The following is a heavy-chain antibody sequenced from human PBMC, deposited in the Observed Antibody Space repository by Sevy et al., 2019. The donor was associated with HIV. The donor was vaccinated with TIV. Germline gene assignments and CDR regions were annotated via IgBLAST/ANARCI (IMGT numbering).Heavy chain of an antibody. J-gene: IGHJ1*01. CDR1: GGSITDKKYY. V-gene: IGHV4-39*01. Sequence: SETLSLTCTVSGGSITDKKYYWAWIRQPPGKGLEWIGSISYGGSTYYNPSLQSRVTLSVDTCKNQFSLKLSSVTAADTAKYYCARRVAAAGQGNEYFQHWGRGTLVTVS. CDR2: ISYGGST. CDR3: ARRVAAAGQGNEYFQH. D-gene: IGHD6-13*01.